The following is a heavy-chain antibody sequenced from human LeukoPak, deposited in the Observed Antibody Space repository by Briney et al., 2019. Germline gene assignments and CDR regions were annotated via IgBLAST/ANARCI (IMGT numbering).Heavy chain of an antibody. V-gene: IGHV4-4*02. Sequence: SGTLSLTCAVSGGSISSSNWWSWVRQPPGKGLEWSGEIYHSGSTNYNPSLKSRVTISVDKSKNQFSLKLSSVTAADTAVYYCARADYDFWSGYFDYYYYGMDVWGQGTTVTVSS. D-gene: IGHD3-3*01. CDR1: GGSISSSNW. CDR2: IYHSGST. CDR3: ARADYDFWSGYFDYYYYGMDV. J-gene: IGHJ6*02.